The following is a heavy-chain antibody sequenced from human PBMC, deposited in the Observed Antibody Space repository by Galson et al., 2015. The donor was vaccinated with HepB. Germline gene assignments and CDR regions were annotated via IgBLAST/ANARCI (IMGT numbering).Heavy chain of an antibody. V-gene: IGHV1-69*02. D-gene: IGHD6-13*01. Sequence: SVKVSCKASGGTFSSYTISWVRQAPGQGLEWMGRIIPILGIANYAQKFQGRVTITADESTSTAYMELSSLRSEDTAVYYCARGVKGQLVLAVDYYYYYGMDVWGQGTTVTVSS. CDR3: ARGVKGQLVLAVDYYYYYGMDV. CDR1: GGTFSSYT. J-gene: IGHJ6*02. CDR2: IIPILGIA.